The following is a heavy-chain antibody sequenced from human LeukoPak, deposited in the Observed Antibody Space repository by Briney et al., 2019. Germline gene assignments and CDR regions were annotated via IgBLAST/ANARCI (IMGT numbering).Heavy chain of an antibody. D-gene: IGHD4-17*01. CDR2: ISSSATYI. V-gene: IGHV3-21*01. Sequence: GGSLRLSCAGSGFTFSSYTMNWVRQAPGKGLEWVSSISSSATYIYYADSVRGRFTISRDDAKNSLFLYMNSLRAEDTAVYYCATWDDYGDYVAFEYWGQGTLVTVSS. CDR3: ATWDDYGDYVAFEY. J-gene: IGHJ4*02. CDR1: GFTFSSYT.